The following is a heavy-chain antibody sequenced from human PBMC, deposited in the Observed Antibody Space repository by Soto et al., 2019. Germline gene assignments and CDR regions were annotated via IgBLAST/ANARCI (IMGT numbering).Heavy chain of an antibody. V-gene: IGHV3-23*01. CDR1: GFTFSCCA. CDR2: IANGGGRT. D-gene: IGHD6-19*01. CDR3: AKFQGGQEQQWSLDY. Sequence: PGGSLRLSCAASGFTFSCCAMGWVRQPPGKGLEWISAIANGGGRTFYADSVKGRFTVSRDNSENTLSLQINSLRAEDTAMYYCAKFQGGQEQQWSLDYWGQGTLVTVSS. J-gene: IGHJ4*02.